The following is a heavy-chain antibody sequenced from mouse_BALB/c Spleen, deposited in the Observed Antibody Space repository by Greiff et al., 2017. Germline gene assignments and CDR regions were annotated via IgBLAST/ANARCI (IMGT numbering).Heavy chain of an antibody. Sequence: QVQLKESGAELAKPGASVKMSCKASGYTFTSYWMHWVKQRPGQGLEWIGYINPSTGYTEYNQKFKDKATLTADKSSSTAYMQLSSLTSEDSAVYYCARDSYYGSTYAMDYWGQGTSVTVSS. CDR2: INPSTGYT. D-gene: IGHD1-1*01. CDR1: GYTFTSYW. J-gene: IGHJ4*01. CDR3: ARDSYYGSTYAMDY. V-gene: IGHV1-7*01.